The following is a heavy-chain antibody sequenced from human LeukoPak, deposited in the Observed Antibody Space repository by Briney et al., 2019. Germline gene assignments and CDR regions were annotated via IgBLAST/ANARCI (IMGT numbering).Heavy chain of an antibody. Sequence: ASVKVSCKDSGYTFIRYGISWVRQAPGQGLEWMGWISAYNGNTKNVQRVQDRVTMTTDTSTSTAYMELRSLRSDDTAVYYCARDYSGTYFDSWGQGTLVTVSS. CDR3: ARDYSGTYFDS. J-gene: IGHJ4*02. V-gene: IGHV1-18*01. D-gene: IGHD1-26*01. CDR1: GYTFIRYG. CDR2: ISAYNGNT.